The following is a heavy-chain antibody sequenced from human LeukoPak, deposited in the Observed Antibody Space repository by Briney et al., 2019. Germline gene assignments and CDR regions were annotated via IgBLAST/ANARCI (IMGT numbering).Heavy chain of an antibody. Sequence: SGGSLRLSCAASGFTFSSYAMSWVRQAPGKGLEWVSAISGSGGSTYYADSVKGRFTISRDNSKNTLYLQMNSLRAEDTAVYYCAKGSAGWSTSGYFDYWGQGTLVTVSS. CDR1: GFTFSSYA. CDR3: AKGSAGWSTSGYFDY. J-gene: IGHJ4*02. CDR2: ISGSGGST. D-gene: IGHD2-15*01. V-gene: IGHV3-23*01.